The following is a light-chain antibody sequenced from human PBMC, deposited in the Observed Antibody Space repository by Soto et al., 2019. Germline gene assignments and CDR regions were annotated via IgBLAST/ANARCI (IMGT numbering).Light chain of an antibody. CDR3: LVYYGGAQLV. J-gene: IGLJ3*02. CDR1: TGAVTSGNY. Sequence: QAVVTQEPSLTVSAGGTVTLTCASSTGAVTSGNYPSWFQQKPGQPPTTLIYTTNSKHSWTPARFSGSLLGGKAALTLSGAQHEDEADYYCLVYYGGAQLVFGGGTKLTVL. CDR2: TTN. V-gene: IGLV7-43*01.